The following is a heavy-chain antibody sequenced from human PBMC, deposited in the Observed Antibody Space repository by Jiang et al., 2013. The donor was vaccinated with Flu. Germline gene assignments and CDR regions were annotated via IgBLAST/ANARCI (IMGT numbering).Heavy chain of an antibody. Sequence: TCTVSGGSISSYYWSWIRQPPGKGLEWIGYIYYSGSTNYNPSLKSRVTISVDTSKNQFSLKLSSVTAADTAVYYCARGTNWESRAFDIWGQGTMVTVSS. V-gene: IGHV4-59*13. D-gene: IGHD1-26*01. CDR1: GGSISSYY. J-gene: IGHJ3*02. CDR3: ARGTNWESRAFDI. CDR2: IYYSGST.